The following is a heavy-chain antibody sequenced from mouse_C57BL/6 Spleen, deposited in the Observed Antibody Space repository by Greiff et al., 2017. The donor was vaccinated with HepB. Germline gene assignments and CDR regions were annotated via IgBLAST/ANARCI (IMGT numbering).Heavy chain of an antibody. Sequence: VKLMESGPELVKPGASVKISCKASGYAFSSSWMNWVKQRPGKGLEWIGRIYPGDGDTNYNGKFKGKATLTADKSSSTAYMQLSSLTSEDSAVYFCARKWGAQAPFDYWGKGTTLTVSS. CDR3: ARKWGAQAPFDY. J-gene: IGHJ2*01. CDR1: GYAFSSSW. D-gene: IGHD3-2*02. V-gene: IGHV1-82*01. CDR2: IYPGDGDT.